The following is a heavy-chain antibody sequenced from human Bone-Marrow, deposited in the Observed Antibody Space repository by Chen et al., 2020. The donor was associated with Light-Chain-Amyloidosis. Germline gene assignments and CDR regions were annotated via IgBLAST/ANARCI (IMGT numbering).Heavy chain of an antibody. Sequence: EVQLLESGGGLVQPGGSLSLPCSAAGFAFSNYGMNWVRQAPGKGLEWISYISGSSSAISYADSGNGRFTISRDNAKNSLSLQMNSLRAEDTAIYYCARRSYGGPDRWGQGTLVTVSS. J-gene: IGHJ5*02. V-gene: IGHV3-48*01. CDR1: GFAFSNYG. CDR3: ARRSYGGPDR. CDR2: ISGSSSAI. D-gene: IGHD4-17*01.